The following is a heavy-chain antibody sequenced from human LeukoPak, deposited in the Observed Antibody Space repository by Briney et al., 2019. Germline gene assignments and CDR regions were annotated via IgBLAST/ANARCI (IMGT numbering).Heavy chain of an antibody. V-gene: IGHV3-64D*06. CDR3: VKNSGGDLQIYSDY. Sequence: GGSLRLSCSASGFTFSSNSMHWVRQAPGKGLEYVSAISSNGGSTYYADSVKGRFTFSRDNSKNTLYLQMSSLRPEDTAVYYCVKNSGGDLQIYSDYWGQGTLVTVSS. CDR1: GFTFSSNS. D-gene: IGHD2-21*02. J-gene: IGHJ4*02. CDR2: ISSNGGST.